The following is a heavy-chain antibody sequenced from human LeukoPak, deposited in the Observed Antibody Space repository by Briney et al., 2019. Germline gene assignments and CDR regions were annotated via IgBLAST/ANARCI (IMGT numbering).Heavy chain of an antibody. J-gene: IGHJ4*02. CDR2: IYYSGST. CDR3: ARALRGGNSYGYLDH. Sequence: SETLSLTCTVSGGSLSSGDYYWSWIRQPPGKGLEWIGYIYYSGSTYYNPSLKSRVTISVDTSKNQFSLKLSSVTAADTAEYYCARALRGGNSYGYLDHWGQGTLVTVSS. CDR1: GGSLSSGDYY. D-gene: IGHD5-18*01. V-gene: IGHV4-30-4*01.